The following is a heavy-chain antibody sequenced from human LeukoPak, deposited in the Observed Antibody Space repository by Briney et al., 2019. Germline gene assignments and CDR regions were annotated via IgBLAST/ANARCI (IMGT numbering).Heavy chain of an antibody. CDR1: GFNFNSYG. D-gene: IGHD1-26*01. CDR2: IKLDGSEK. J-gene: IGHJ3*02. CDR3: ARAFSVTYVVDAFDI. V-gene: IGHV3-7*01. Sequence: GRPLRLSCAASGFNFNSYGMSWVRKAPGKGLEWVANIKLDGSEKYYVDSVKGRFTISRDNAKNSLYLQMNRLRAEDTAVYYCARAFSVTYVVDAFDILGQGTMVTVSS.